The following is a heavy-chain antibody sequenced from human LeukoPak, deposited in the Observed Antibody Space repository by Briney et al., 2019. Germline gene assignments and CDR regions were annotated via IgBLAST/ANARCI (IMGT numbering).Heavy chain of an antibody. CDR2: ISSSSSYI. CDR1: GFTFSSYS. CDR3: AREVAAAGSFDY. D-gene: IGHD6-13*01. J-gene: IGHJ4*02. Sequence: AGGSLRLSCAASGFTFSSYSMTWVRQAPGKGLEWVSSISSSSSYIYYADSVKGRFTISRDTAKNSLYLQMNSLRAEDTAVYYCAREVAAAGSFDYWGQGTLVTVSS. V-gene: IGHV3-21*01.